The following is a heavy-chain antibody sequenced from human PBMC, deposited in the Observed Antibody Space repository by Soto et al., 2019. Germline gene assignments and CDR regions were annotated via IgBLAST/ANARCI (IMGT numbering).Heavy chain of an antibody. V-gene: IGHV3-53*02. CDR3: ARDGNGQRGSPH. D-gene: IGHD3-16*01. CDR2: IYSGGSI. CDR1: GFTVSNNF. Sequence: VQLVESGGGLIQAGGSLRLSCAVSGFTVSNNFMMWVRQAPGKGLEWVSLIYSGGSISYADSVKGRFTISRDGSMNMLHLQMNSLTAEDTAVYYCARDGNGQRGSPHWGQGTLVTVSS. J-gene: IGHJ4*02.